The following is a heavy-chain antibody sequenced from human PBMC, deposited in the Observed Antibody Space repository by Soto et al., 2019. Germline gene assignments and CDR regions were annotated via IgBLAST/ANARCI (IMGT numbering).Heavy chain of an antibody. J-gene: IGHJ6*03. D-gene: IGHD1-1*01. Sequence: GGSLRLSCAASGFTFSSYGMHWVRQAPGKGPEWVAVISYDGSNKYYADSVKGRFTISRDNSKNTLYLQMNSLRAEDTAVYYCAKNFWHDIYYMDVWGKGTTVTVSS. V-gene: IGHV3-30*18. CDR3: AKNFWHDIYYMDV. CDR2: ISYDGSNK. CDR1: GFTFSSYG.